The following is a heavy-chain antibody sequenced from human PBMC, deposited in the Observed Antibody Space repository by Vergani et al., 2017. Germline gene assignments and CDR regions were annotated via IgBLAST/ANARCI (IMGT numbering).Heavy chain of an antibody. Sequence: EVQLLESGGGLVQPGGSLRLSCAASGFTFSSYAMSWVRQAPGKGLEWVSAISGSGGSTYYADSVKGRFTISRDTAKNTLYLQMNSLRAEDTAVYYCAKVFVVVPAASYYFDYWGQGTLVTVSS. CDR2: ISGSGGST. D-gene: IGHD2-2*01. V-gene: IGHV3-23*01. CDR1: GFTFSSYA. J-gene: IGHJ4*02. CDR3: AKVFVVVPAASYYFDY.